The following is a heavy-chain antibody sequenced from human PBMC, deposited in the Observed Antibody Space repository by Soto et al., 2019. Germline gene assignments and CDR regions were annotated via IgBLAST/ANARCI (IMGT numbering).Heavy chain of an antibody. Sequence: EVQLLDSGGGLVQPGGSLRLSCEASGFTFSNYAMNWVRQAPGKGLEWVLGISGGGDNTYYADSVKGRFTISRDNSTNTVFLQMNSLRAEDTAVYYCAKERLARGFDYWGQGTLVTVSS. J-gene: IGHJ4*02. CDR3: AKERLARGFDY. V-gene: IGHV3-23*01. CDR2: ISGGGDNT. CDR1: GFTFSNYA.